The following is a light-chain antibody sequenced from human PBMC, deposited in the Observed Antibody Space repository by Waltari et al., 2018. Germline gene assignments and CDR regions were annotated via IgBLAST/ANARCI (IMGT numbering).Light chain of an antibody. CDR2: EVS. CDR1: SVDVANYNH. CDR3: CSFASGTAFV. Sequence: QSALTQPASVSGSLGRSITISCTGTSVDVANYNHVSWYRQSPGKVPKLVIYEVSKRPSGVSNRFSGSKSGNTASLTISGLQPEDESDSYFCSFASGTAFVFGSGTTITVL. J-gene: IGLJ1*01. V-gene: IGLV2-23*02.